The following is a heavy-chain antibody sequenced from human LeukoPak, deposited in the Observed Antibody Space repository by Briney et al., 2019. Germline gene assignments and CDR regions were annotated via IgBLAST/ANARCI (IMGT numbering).Heavy chain of an antibody. Sequence: PSETLSLTCTVSGGSISDYYWNWLRQPPGKGLEWIGYIYYSGSTTYNPSLKSRVTMSVDTAKNQFSLKLRSVTAADTAVYARGDFCSKSNCYLRPMDVWGKGTTVTVSS. D-gene: IGHD3-3*01. J-gene: IGHJ6*03. CDR2: IYYSGST. CDR3: GDFCSKSNCYLRPMDV. CDR1: GGSISDYY. V-gene: IGHV4-59*01.